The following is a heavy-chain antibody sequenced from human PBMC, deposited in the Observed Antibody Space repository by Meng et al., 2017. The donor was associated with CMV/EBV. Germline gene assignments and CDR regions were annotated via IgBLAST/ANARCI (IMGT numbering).Heavy chain of an antibody. D-gene: IGHD2-2*01. CDR2: INPNSGGT. V-gene: IGHV1-2*02. Sequence: ASVKVSCKASGYTFTGYYMRWVRQAPGQGLEWMGWINPNSGGTNYAQKFQGRVTMTRDTSISTAYMELSRLRSDDTAVYYCARQLQFGEYGMDVWGQGTTVTVSS. J-gene: IGHJ6*02. CDR1: GYTFTGYY. CDR3: ARQLQFGEYGMDV.